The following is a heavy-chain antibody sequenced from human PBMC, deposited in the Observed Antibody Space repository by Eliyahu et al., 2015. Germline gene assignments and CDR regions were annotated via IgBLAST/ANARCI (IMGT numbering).Heavy chain of an antibody. CDR2: IIPIFGTA. CDR3: ARQRYHYGGNPYYFDY. J-gene: IGHJ4*02. D-gene: IGHD4-23*01. Sequence: QVQLVQSGAEVKKPGSSVKVSCXASGGTFSXYAISWVRQAPGQGLEWMGGIIPIFGTANYAQKFQGRVTITADKSTSTAYMELSSLRSEDTAVYYCARQRYHYGGNPYYFDYWGQGTLVTVSS. V-gene: IGHV1-69*06. CDR1: GGTFSXYA.